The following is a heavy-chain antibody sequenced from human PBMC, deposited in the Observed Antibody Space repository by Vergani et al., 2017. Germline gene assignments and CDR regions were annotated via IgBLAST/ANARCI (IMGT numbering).Heavy chain of an antibody. J-gene: IGHJ6*02. CDR1: GFTFSNAW. Sequence: EVQLVESGGGLVKPGGSLRLSCAASGFTFSNAWMSWVRQAPGKGLEWVGRIKSKTDGGTTDYAAPVKGRFTISRDNAKNSLYLQMNSLRAEDTAVYYCARNSNYYDFWSGYYTVNYYYYGMDVWGQGTTVTVSS. CDR3: ARNSNYYDFWSGYYTVNYYYYGMDV. V-gene: IGHV3-15*01. D-gene: IGHD3-3*01. CDR2: IKSKTDGGTT.